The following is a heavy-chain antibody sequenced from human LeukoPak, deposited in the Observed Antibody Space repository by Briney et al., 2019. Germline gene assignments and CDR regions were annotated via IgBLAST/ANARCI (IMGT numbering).Heavy chain of an antibody. CDR1: GYTFTSYY. Sequence: ASVKVSCKASGYTFTSYYMHWVRQAPGQGLEWMGIINPSGGSTSYAQKFQGRVTMTRDTSTSTVYMELSSLRSEDTGVYYCARGWIDWNYAGGWFDPWGQGTLVTVSS. CDR3: ARGWIDWNYAGGWFDP. V-gene: IGHV1-46*01. D-gene: IGHD1-7*01. CDR2: INPSGGST. J-gene: IGHJ5*02.